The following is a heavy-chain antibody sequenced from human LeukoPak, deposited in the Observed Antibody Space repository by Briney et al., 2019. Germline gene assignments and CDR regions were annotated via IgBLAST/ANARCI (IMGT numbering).Heavy chain of an antibody. V-gene: IGHV3-23*01. Sequence: GALRLSCAASGFTFSSYAMSWVRQAPGKGLERVSAISGSGGSTYYADSVKGRFTISRDNSKNTLYLQMNSLRAEDKAVYYCAKASVRLWFGELFDYWGQGTLVTVSS. CDR3: AKASVRLWFGELFDY. J-gene: IGHJ4*02. CDR2: ISGSGGST. CDR1: GFTFSSYA. D-gene: IGHD3-10*01.